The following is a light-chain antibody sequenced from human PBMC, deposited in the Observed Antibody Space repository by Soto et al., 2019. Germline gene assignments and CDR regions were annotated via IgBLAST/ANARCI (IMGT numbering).Light chain of an antibody. J-gene: IGLJ3*02. CDR3: ATWDDRLTGWV. V-gene: IGLV2-14*01. Sequence: QSALTQPASLSGSPGQSLTISCTGTNSDIGGYNFVSWYQLHPGEAPKLIIYTNNQRPSGVPDRFFGSKSGTSASLAISGLQSEDEADYYCATWDDRLTGWVFGGGTKLTVL. CDR2: TNN. CDR1: NSDIGGYNF.